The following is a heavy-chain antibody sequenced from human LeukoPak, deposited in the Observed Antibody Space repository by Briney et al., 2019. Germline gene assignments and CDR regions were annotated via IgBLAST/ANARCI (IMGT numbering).Heavy chain of an antibody. Sequence: SETLALTWTVSGGPISRGDYYWGWIRQPPGKGLEWIGYIYYSGITYYNPSLKSRVTISVDTSQNQFSQKLCSVTDADTAVYYCAIGYGSGGSCYRDAYDSWGGGTMVTVSS. CDR3: AIGYGSGGSCYRDAYDS. CDR1: GGPISRGDYY. J-gene: IGHJ3*02. CDR2: IYYSGIT. V-gene: IGHV4-30-4*01. D-gene: IGHD2-15*01.